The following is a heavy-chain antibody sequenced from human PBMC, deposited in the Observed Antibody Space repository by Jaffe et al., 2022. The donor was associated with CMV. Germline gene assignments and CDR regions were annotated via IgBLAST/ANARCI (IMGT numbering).Heavy chain of an antibody. D-gene: IGHD1-26*01. J-gene: IGHJ3*02. V-gene: IGHV3-53*02. CDR3: ARVVPPLKWEPTLFAFDI. CDR1: GFTVSSNY. Sequence: EVQLVETGGGLIQPGGSLRLSCAASGFTVSSNYMSWVRQAPGKGLEWVSVIYSGGSTYYADSVKGRFTISRDNSKNTLYLQMNSLRAEDTAVYYCARVVPPLKWEPTLFAFDIWGQGTMVTVSS. CDR2: IYSGGST.